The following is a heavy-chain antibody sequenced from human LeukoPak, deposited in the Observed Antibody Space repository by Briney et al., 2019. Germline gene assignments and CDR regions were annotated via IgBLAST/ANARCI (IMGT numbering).Heavy chain of an antibody. D-gene: IGHD6-19*01. CDR1: GYTFAHSG. CDR2: IIPIFGTA. CDR3: ASQTVVGGSGWYRVDY. V-gene: IGHV1-69*13. J-gene: IGHJ4*02. Sequence: GASVKVSCKASGYTFAHSGINWVRQAPGQGLEWMGGIIPIFGTANYAQKFQGRVTITADESTSTAYMELSSLRSEDTAVYYCASQTVVGGSGWYRVDYWGQGTLVTVSS.